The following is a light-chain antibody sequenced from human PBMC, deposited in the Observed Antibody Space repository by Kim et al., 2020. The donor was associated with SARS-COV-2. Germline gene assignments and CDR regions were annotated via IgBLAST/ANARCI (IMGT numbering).Light chain of an antibody. CDR3: QQTYSSPPYT. CDR1: QTISSY. CDR2: GAS. J-gene: IGKJ2*01. Sequence: DIQMTQSPSSLSASVGDRVTMTCRASQTISSYLNWYQQKPGKAPRLLISGASDLRSGVPSRFSGSGSGTDFTLTISGLQPEDFANYYCQQTYSSPPYTFGQGTKLEI. V-gene: IGKV1-39*01.